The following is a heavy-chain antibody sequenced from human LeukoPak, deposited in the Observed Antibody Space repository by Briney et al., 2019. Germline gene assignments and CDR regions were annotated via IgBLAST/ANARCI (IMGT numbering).Heavy chain of an antibody. J-gene: IGHJ4*02. CDR1: GFTFSSYA. D-gene: IGHD6-6*01. CDR3: AKENKQPVRPGVWDY. CDR2: ISGSGGST. Sequence: PPGGSLRLFCAASGFTFSSYAMSWVCQAPGKGLEWVSAISGSGGSTYYADSVKGRFTISRDNSKNTLYLQMNSLRAEDTAVNYCAKENKQPVRPGVWDYWGQGTLVTVSS. V-gene: IGHV3-23*01.